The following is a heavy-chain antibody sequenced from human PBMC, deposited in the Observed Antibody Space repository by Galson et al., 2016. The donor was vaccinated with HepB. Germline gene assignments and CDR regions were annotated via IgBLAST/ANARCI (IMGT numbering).Heavy chain of an antibody. Sequence: SLRLSCAGSGFAFTSYYLNWVRQAPGKGLEWVGQIRNTADGPVISSAASVKGRFTISRGDSLNSLSLQMNSLQPDATARCFCVREFFYVLDVWGQGTTVTVSS. CDR3: VREFFYVLDV. J-gene: IGHJ6*02. V-gene: IGHV3-72*01. CDR2: IRNTADGPVI. CDR1: GFAFTSYY.